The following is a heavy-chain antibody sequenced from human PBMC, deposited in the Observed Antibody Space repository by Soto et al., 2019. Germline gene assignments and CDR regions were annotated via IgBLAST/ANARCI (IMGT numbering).Heavy chain of an antibody. V-gene: IGHV4-31*03. CDR3: ARGREGVVAATLGDMDV. CDR2: IYYSGST. CDR1: GGSISSGGYY. Sequence: QVQLQESGPGLVKPSQTLSLTCTVSGGSISSGGYYWSWIRQHPGKGLEWIGYIYYSGSTYYNPSLKSRVTISVDTSKNQFSLKLSSVTAAATAVYYCARGREGVVAATLGDMDVWGQGTTVTVSS. D-gene: IGHD2-15*01. J-gene: IGHJ6*02.